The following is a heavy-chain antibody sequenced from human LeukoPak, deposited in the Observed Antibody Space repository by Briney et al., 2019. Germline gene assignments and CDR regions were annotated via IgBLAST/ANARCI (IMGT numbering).Heavy chain of an antibody. CDR2: IYYSGST. D-gene: IGHD2-2*01. V-gene: IGHV4-59*01. Sequence: SETLSLTCTVSGGSISRYYWSWIRQPPGKGLEWIGYIYYSGSTNYNPSLKSRVTISLDTSKNQFSQKLSSVTAADTAVYYCARAQVVPAAISPFDPWGQGTLVTVSS. CDR1: GGSISRYY. J-gene: IGHJ5*02. CDR3: ARAQVVPAAISPFDP.